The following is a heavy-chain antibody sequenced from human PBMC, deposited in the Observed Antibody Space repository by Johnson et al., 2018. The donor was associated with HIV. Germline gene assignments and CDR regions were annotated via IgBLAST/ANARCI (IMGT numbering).Heavy chain of an antibody. Sequence: VQLVESGGGLVQPGGSLRLSCTASGFPVTSNFMTWVRQPPGKGLDWVSAVYSTFGTYYADSVRGRFTISTDNAENTLYLQMNSLRAEDTAVYYCAKEGNFSSWNPDAFDIWGQGTMVTVSS. D-gene: IGHD6-13*01. V-gene: IGHV3-66*02. CDR1: GFPVTSNF. CDR3: AKEGNFSSWNPDAFDI. CDR2: VYSTFGT. J-gene: IGHJ3*02.